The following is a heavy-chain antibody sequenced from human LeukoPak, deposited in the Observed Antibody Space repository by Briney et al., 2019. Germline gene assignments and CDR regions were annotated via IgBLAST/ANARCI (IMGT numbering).Heavy chain of an antibody. Sequence: SETLSLTCTVSGGSITSSSYYWGWIRQPPGKGLEWIGSIYYSGSTYYSPSLKSRVTISVDTSKNQFSLKLSSVTAADTAVYYCASMTTASVYYYMDAWGKGTTVTVSS. CDR1: GGSITSSSYY. CDR3: ASMTTASVYYYMDA. CDR2: IYYSGST. V-gene: IGHV4-39*07. J-gene: IGHJ6*03. D-gene: IGHD1-1*01.